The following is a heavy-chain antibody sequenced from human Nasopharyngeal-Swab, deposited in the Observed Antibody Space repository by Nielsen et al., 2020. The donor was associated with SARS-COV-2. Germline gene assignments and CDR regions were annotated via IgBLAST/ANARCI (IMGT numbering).Heavy chain of an antibody. CDR3: AKARAAAATAYMDV. D-gene: IGHD6-13*01. V-gene: IGHV3-30*18. Sequence: GGSLRLSCAASGLTVHTTWMHWVRQAPGKGLQWVAVISYDGSEKKYADFVKGRFTISRDNSKNMVYLQMSSLRPEDTGVYYCAKARAAAATAYMDVWGKGTTVTASS. CDR1: GLTVHTTW. CDR2: ISYDGSEK. J-gene: IGHJ6*03.